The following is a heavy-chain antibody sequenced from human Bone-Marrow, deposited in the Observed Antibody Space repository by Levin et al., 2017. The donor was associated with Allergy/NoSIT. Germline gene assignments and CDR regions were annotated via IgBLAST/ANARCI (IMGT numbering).Heavy chain of an antibody. V-gene: IGHV3-72*01. Sequence: PGGSLRLSCAASGFKFSDYYIDWVRQAPGKGLEWVGRSRNKANSYTTEYAASVKGRFTISRDESKKSLYLQMNSLKTEETAIYFCTSLLIIFGDVMPWGQGSLVTVS. CDR3: TSLLIIFGDVMP. D-gene: IGHD3-16*01. CDR1: GFKFSDYY. J-gene: IGHJ4*02. CDR2: SRNKANSYTT.